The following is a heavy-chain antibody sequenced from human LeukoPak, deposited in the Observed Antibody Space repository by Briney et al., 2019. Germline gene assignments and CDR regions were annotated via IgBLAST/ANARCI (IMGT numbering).Heavy chain of an antibody. Sequence: GGSLRLSCAASGFTFGSYSMNWIRQAPGKGLEWVSSISSSGNYVYYSDSVKGRFAISRDNAKNLLHLQMTSLRAEDTAVFYCARGDYTEFDYWGQGTLVTVSS. J-gene: IGHJ4*02. V-gene: IGHV3-21*01. CDR1: GFTFGSYS. D-gene: IGHD4-11*01. CDR3: ARGDYTEFDY. CDR2: ISSSGNYV.